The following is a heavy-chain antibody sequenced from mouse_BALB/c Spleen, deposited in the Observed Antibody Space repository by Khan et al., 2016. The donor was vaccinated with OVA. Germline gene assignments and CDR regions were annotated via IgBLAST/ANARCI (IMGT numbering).Heavy chain of an antibody. CDR1: GYTFTSDYG. Sequence: EVQLQESGAGLVKPAQSLNLTCTATGYTFTSDYGWYWNRKPPGNKQEWMGNKSNSGSTNYNQSLKSRITITRDKSKNQLFLQLNSVTTEDTATYYCARTARIKYWGQGTTLTVSS. J-gene: IGHJ2*01. D-gene: IGHD1-2*01. V-gene: IGHV3-2*02. CDR2: KSNSGST. CDR3: ARTARIKY.